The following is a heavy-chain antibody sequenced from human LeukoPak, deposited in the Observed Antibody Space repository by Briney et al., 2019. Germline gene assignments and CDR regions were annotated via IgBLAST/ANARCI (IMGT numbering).Heavy chain of an antibody. CDR2: IYSGGTT. Sequence: GGSLRLSCAASGFSVSSNYMSWVRQAPGKGLEWVSVIYSGGTTYYADSVKGRFTISRDTSKNTLYPQMNSLRAEDTAVYYCATFGGSSSSDYFDYWGQGTLVTVSS. V-gene: IGHV3-53*01. J-gene: IGHJ4*02. D-gene: IGHD6-6*01. CDR3: ATFGGSSSSDYFDY. CDR1: GFSVSSNY.